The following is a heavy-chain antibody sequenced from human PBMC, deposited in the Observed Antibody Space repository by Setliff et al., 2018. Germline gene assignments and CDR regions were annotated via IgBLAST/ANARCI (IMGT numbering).Heavy chain of an antibody. V-gene: IGHV4-59*01. J-gene: IGHJ3*02. Sequence: LSLTCTVSGGSISSYYWSWIRQPPGKGLEWIGYIYYSGSTNYNPSLKSRVTLSVDTSKNQFSLKLSSVTAADTAVYYCARASYYYDSSGYYGAGAFDIWGQGTMVTVSS. D-gene: IGHD3-22*01. CDR3: ARASYYYDSSGYYGAGAFDI. CDR1: GGSISSYY. CDR2: IYYSGST.